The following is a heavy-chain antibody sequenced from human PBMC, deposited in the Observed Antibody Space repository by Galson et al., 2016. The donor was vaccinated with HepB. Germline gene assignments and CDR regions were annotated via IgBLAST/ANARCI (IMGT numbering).Heavy chain of an antibody. CDR2: INPGDSDT. CDR1: GSRFNSYW. J-gene: IGHJ4*02. V-gene: IGHV5-51*01. CDR3: ARGEQRLNYDY. D-gene: IGHD6-25*01. Sequence: QSGAEVKKPGESLKISCKGSGSRFNSYWIGWVRQMPGKGLEWMGIINPGDSDTRYSPSFQGQVTISADKSISTAYLQWSSLKASDTAMYYCARGEQRLNYDYRGQGTLVTVSS.